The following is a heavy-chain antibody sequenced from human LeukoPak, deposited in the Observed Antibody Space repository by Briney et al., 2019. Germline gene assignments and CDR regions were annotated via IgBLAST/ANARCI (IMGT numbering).Heavy chain of an antibody. CDR1: GGSISSYY. CDR2: IYYTGST. V-gene: IGHV4-59*01. J-gene: IGHJ4*02. D-gene: IGHD6-19*01. Sequence: SETLSLTCTVSGGSISSYYWSWIRQPPGKGLEWIGNIYYTGSTNYNPSLKSRVTISVDTSKNQFSLKLSSVTAADTAVNYCARAFSSGWYPYSIGGLWFDYWGQGTLVTVSS. CDR3: ARAFSSGWYPYSIGGLWFDY.